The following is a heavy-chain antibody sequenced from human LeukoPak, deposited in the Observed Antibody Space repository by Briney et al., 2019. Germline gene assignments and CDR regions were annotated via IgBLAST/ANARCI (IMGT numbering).Heavy chain of an antibody. CDR2: IKQDGSEK. V-gene: IGHV3-7*01. CDR3: AREPDTSCWDY. D-gene: IGHD2-2*01. CDR1: GFTFSSFW. J-gene: IGHJ4*02. Sequence: GGSLRLSCAASGFTFSSFWMSWVRQAPGKGLEWVANIKQDGSEKYYVDSVKGRFTISRDNAKNSLYLQMNSLRAEDTAVYYCAREPDTSCWDYWGQGTLVTVSS.